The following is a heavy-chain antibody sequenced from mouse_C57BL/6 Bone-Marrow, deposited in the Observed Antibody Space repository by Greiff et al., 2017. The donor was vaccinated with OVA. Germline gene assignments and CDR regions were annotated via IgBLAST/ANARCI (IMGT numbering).Heavy chain of an antibody. J-gene: IGHJ4*01. Sequence: EVQVVESGGGLVKPGGSLKLSCAASGFTFSSYAMSWVRQTPEKRLEWVATISDGGSYTYYPDNVKGRFTISRDNAKNNLYLQMSHLKSEDTAMYYCARDRTGTDAMDYWGQGTSVTVSS. CDR3: ARDRTGTDAMDY. V-gene: IGHV5-4*01. CDR2: ISDGGSYT. CDR1: GFTFSSYA. D-gene: IGHD3-3*01.